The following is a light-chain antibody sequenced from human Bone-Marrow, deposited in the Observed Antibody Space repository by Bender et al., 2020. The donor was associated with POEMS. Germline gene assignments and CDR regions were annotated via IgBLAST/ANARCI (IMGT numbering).Light chain of an antibody. J-gene: IGLJ2*01. CDR3: SSHAGYRNFLL. Sequence: QKPGQAPVLVTYKDSERPSGIPERFSGSNSGTTVTLTISGVQAEDEADYYCSSHAGYRNFLLFGGGTRLTVL. V-gene: IGLV3-25*03. CDR2: KDS.